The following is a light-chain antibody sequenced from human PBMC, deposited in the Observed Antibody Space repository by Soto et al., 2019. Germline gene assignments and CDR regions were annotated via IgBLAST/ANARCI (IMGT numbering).Light chain of an antibody. CDR1: QSISSW. J-gene: IGKJ1*01. CDR2: DAS. Sequence: VGDRVTITCRASQSISSWLAWYQQKPGKAPKLLIYDASSLESGVPSRFSGSGSGTEFTLTISSLQPADFATYYCQQYNSYSWTFGQGTKVDIK. CDR3: QQYNSYSWT. V-gene: IGKV1-5*01.